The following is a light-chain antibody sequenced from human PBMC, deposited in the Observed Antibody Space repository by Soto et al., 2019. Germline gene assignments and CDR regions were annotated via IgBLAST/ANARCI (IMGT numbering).Light chain of an antibody. Sequence: EIVMTPSPATLSVSPGERATLSCRASQSVSSNLAWYQQKPGQTPKLLVYVASNSATGIQARFSGSGSGTEFPRTISSLQSEDVAVYYCQQYNVWPLTFGGGTKVEFK. J-gene: IGKJ4*01. V-gene: IGKV3-15*01. CDR2: VAS. CDR3: QQYNVWPLT. CDR1: QSVSSN.